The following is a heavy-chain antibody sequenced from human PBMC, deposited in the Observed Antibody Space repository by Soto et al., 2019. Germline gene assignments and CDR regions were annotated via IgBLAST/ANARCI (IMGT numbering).Heavy chain of an antibody. CDR3: VGQGIDYLHGLVDV. CDR1: SGPSSSHN. CDR2: VYYTGGT. J-gene: IGHJ6*02. V-gene: IGHV4-59*08. D-gene: IGHD1-26*01. Sequence: QVHVQQSGPGLVKPSETLSLSCTVSSGPSSSHNWGWIRQPPGRGLEWIGYVYYTGGTSYNPSLERRVTISADTSTNHISLTLSSVTAAVTAVYYCVGQGIDYLHGLVDVWGQGTTVSVSS.